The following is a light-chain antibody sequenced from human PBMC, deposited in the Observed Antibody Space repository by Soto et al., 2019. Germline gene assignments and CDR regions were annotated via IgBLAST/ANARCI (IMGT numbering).Light chain of an antibody. CDR1: QSVSSSY. V-gene: IGKV3-20*01. Sequence: EIVLTQSPGTLSLSPGERATLSCRASQSVSSSYLAWYQQKPGQAPMLLIYGASIRATGIPDRFSGSGSGTDFTLTISRLEPEDFAVYYCQQYGSSPLTFGRENNVEIK. J-gene: IGKJ4*01. CDR2: GAS. CDR3: QQYGSSPLT.